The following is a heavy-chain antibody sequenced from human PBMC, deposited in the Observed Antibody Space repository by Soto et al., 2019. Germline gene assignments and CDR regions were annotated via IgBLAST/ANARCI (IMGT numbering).Heavy chain of an antibody. CDR2: IYYSGST. D-gene: IGHD3-3*01. J-gene: IGHJ6*02. CDR3: ARGRIFGVPYYGMDV. CDR1: GGSISSGDYY. V-gene: IGHV4-30-4*01. Sequence: QVQLQESGPGLVKPSQTLSLTCTVSGGSISSGDYYWSWIRQPPGKGREWIGYIYYSGSTYYNPSLKSRVTISVDTSKNQFSLKLSSVTAADTAVYYCARGRIFGVPYYGMDVWGQGTTVTVSS.